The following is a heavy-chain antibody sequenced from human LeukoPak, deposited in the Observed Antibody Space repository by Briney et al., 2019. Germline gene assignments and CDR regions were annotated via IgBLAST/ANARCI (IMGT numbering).Heavy chain of an antibody. CDR1: GFTFSNYY. J-gene: IGHJ4*02. Sequence: GGSLRLSCAASGFTFSNYYMNWIRQAPGKGLEWVSAISGSGGSTYYADSVKGRFTISRDNSKNTLYLQMNSLRAEDTAVYYCAKDLAVAGYYWGQGTLVTVSS. CDR2: ISGSGGST. CDR3: AKDLAVAGYY. D-gene: IGHD6-19*01. V-gene: IGHV3-23*01.